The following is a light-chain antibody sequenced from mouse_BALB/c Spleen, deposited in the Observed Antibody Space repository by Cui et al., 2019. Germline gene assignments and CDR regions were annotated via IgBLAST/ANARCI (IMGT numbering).Light chain of an antibody. V-gene: IGKV4-80*01. CDR3: HQWSSYPWT. CDR2: STS. Sequence: QIASTQSRAIMSAFLGEEITLTCSASSSVSYMHWYQQKSGTSPKLLIYSTSNLASGVPSRFSGSGSGTFYSLTISSVEAEDAADYCCHQWSSYPWTFGGGTKLEIK. J-gene: IGKJ1*01. CDR1: SSVSY.